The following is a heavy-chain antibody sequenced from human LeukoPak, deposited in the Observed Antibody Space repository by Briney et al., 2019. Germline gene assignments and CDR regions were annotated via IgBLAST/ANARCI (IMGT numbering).Heavy chain of an antibody. J-gene: IGHJ4*02. Sequence: GGSLRLSCAASGFTFSTNNMHWVRQAPGMGLEWISYISPSGETKHYADSVKGRFTTSRDNAENSLYLQLTTLRADDTAIYYCTKEDHEVSTGYSTGDFDYWGQGTLVTVSS. D-gene: IGHD1-1*01. CDR3: TKEDHEVSTGYSTGDFDY. V-gene: IGHV3-48*01. CDR1: GFTFSTNN. CDR2: ISPSGETK.